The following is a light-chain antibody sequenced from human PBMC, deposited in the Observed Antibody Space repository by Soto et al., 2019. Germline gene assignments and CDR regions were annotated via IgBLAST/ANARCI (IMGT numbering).Light chain of an antibody. CDR3: ISYAGSNTIWV. CDR2: EVS. Sequence: QSALTQPPSASGSPGQSVTISCTGTSSDVGGYNYVSWYQQHPGKAPKVMIYEVSKRPSGVPDRFSGSKSGNTASLIVSGLKAGDEADYYCISYAGSNTIWVFGGGTKLTVL. V-gene: IGLV2-8*01. J-gene: IGLJ3*02. CDR1: SSDVGGYNY.